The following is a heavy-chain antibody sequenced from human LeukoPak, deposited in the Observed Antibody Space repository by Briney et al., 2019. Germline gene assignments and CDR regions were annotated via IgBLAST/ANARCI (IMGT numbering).Heavy chain of an antibody. Sequence: GASVKVSCKASGYTFTSYGINWLRQAPGQGLEWMGWISTYNGNTNYAQKLQGRVTMTTDTSTSTAYMELRSLGSDDTAVYYCARAPITVAGSALWYWGQGTLVTVSS. V-gene: IGHV1-18*01. CDR3: ARAPITVAGSALWY. CDR2: ISTYNGNT. J-gene: IGHJ4*02. D-gene: IGHD6-19*01. CDR1: GYTFTSYG.